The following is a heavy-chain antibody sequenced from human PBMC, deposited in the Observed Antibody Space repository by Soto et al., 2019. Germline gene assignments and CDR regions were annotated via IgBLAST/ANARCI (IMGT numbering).Heavy chain of an antibody. CDR2: ISGSGGST. CDR1: GFTFSSYA. V-gene: IGHV3-23*01. J-gene: IGHJ6*03. Sequence: EVQLLESGGGLVQPGGSLRLSCAASGFTFSSYAMSWVRQAPGKGLEWVSAISGSGGSTYYADSVKGRFTISRDNSKNTLYLQMNSLRAEDTAVYYCATYCSGGSCSRYYYYMDVWGKGTTVTVSS. D-gene: IGHD2-15*01. CDR3: ATYCSGGSCSRYYYYMDV.